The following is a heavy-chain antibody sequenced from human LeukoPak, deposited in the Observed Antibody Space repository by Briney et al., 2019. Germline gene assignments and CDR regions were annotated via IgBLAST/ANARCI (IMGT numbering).Heavy chain of an antibody. Sequence: TSETLSLTCTVSDYSISSGYGYYWSWIRQPAGKGLEWIGRIYTSGSTNYNPSLKSRVTMSVDTSKNQFSLKLSSVTAADTAVYYCARENPRGSSSWYYYYYYYMDVWGKGTTVTISS. CDR2: IYTSGST. V-gene: IGHV4-61*02. D-gene: IGHD6-13*01. CDR1: DYSISSGYGYY. J-gene: IGHJ6*03. CDR3: ARENPRGSSSWYYYYYYYMDV.